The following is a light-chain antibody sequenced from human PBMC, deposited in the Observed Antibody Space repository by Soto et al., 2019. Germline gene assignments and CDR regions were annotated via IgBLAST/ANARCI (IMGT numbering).Light chain of an antibody. V-gene: IGKV3-20*01. CDR3: QQYGNSRWS. Sequence: EIVLTQSPGTLSLSPGDRATLSCRASQSLSSSYLAWYQQKPGQAPRLLIYGASSRATGIPDRFSGSGSGTDFTLTISRLEPEDFAVYYCQQYGNSRWSLGQGTKVDIK. CDR2: GAS. J-gene: IGKJ1*01. CDR1: QSLSSSY.